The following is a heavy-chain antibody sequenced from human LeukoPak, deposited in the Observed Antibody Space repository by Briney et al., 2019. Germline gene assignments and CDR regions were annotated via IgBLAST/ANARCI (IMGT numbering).Heavy chain of an antibody. CDR2: IRAYNGNT. Sequence: GAAAKVSSMHPLDSFTSHGISSGPHAPGEGREWRGWIRAYNGNTNYAQKLQGRVTMPTDTSTSTAYMELRSLRSDDPAVYYCARGATYYYDSSGYYLDYWGQGTLVTVSS. CDR1: LDSFTSHG. D-gene: IGHD3-22*01. V-gene: IGHV1-18*01. J-gene: IGHJ4*02. CDR3: ARGATYYYDSSGYYLDY.